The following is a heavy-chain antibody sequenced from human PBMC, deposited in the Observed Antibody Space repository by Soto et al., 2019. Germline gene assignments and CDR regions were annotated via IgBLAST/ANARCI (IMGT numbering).Heavy chain of an antibody. CDR3: ARGGALIAAAVKRNWFDP. D-gene: IGHD6-13*01. Sequence: ASVKVSCKASGYTFTGYYMHWVRQAPGQGLEWMGWINPNSGGTNYAQKFQGWVTMTRDTSISTAYMELSRLRSDDTAVYYCARGGALIAAAVKRNWFDPWGQGTLVTVSS. CDR2: INPNSGGT. V-gene: IGHV1-2*04. CDR1: GYTFTGYY. J-gene: IGHJ5*02.